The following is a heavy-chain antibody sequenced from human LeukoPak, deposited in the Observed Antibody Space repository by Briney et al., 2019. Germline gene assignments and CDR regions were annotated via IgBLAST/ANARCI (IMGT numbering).Heavy chain of an antibody. Sequence: GGSLRLSCAASGFSFGSNWMNWVRQSPGKGLEWVANIRQDGTEKNYVDSVKGRFIISRDNSKNSLYLQMNSLRAEDTAVYYCAAGTGYLIEKWGQGTLVTVSS. CDR1: GFSFGSNW. V-gene: IGHV3-7*01. J-gene: IGHJ1*01. D-gene: IGHD2-15*01. CDR2: IRQDGTEK. CDR3: AAGTGYLIEK.